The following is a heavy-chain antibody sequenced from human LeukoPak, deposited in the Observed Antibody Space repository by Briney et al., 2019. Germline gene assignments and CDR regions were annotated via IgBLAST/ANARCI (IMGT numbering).Heavy chain of an antibody. CDR2: ISSSSSYI. J-gene: IGHJ4*02. CDR1: GFTFSNYE. Sequence: PGGSLRLSCAASGFTFSNYEMNWVRQAPGKGLEWVSSISSSSSYIYYADSVKGRFTISRDNAKNSLYLQMNSLRAEDTAVYYCARDGVAAAGTDYWGQGTLVTVSS. CDR3: ARDGVAAAGTDY. D-gene: IGHD6-13*01. V-gene: IGHV3-21*01.